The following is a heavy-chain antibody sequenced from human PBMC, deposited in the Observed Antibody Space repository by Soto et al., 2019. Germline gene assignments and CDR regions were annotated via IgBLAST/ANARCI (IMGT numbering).Heavy chain of an antibody. Sequence: QITLKESGPTLVKLTQTLTLTCTFSGFSLSISGEGVGWIRQPPGKALEWLALIYWNDEKHYSPSLNSRLTITKDTSKNQVVLTMTNMDPVDTATYYCAHLVYRAGGRIFDSWGQGTLVTVSS. J-gene: IGHJ4*02. D-gene: IGHD3-16*01. CDR1: GFSLSISGEG. CDR3: AHLVYRAGGRIFDS. CDR2: IYWNDEK. V-gene: IGHV2-5*01.